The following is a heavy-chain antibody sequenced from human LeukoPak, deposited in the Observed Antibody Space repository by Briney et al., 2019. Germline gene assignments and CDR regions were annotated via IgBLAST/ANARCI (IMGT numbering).Heavy chain of an antibody. V-gene: IGHV3-23*01. J-gene: IGHJ4*02. CDR1: GFTFSRYA. CDR2: ISGSGGST. Sequence: GGSLRLSCAACGFTFSRYAMSWVRRAPGEGLQWVSAISGSGGSTYYADSVKGRFTISRDNSKNPLYLQMNSLRAEDTAVYYCAKEVVVVITTPTEAGFDYWGQGTLVTVSS. CDR3: AKEVVVVITTPTEAGFDY. D-gene: IGHD3-22*01.